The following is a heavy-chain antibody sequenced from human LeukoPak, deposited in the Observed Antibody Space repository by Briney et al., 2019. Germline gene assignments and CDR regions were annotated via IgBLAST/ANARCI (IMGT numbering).Heavy chain of an antibody. V-gene: IGHV1-69*06. CDR2: IIPIFGTA. CDR3: ARDGAQYYDFWSGYYNGNWFDP. Sequence: GASVTVSCTASGGTFSSYAISWVRQAPGQGLEWMGGIIPIFGTANYAQKFQGRVTITADKSTSTAYMELSSLRSEDTAVYYCARDGAQYYDFWSGYYNGNWFDPWGQGTLVSVS. J-gene: IGHJ5*02. D-gene: IGHD3-3*01. CDR1: GGTFSSYA.